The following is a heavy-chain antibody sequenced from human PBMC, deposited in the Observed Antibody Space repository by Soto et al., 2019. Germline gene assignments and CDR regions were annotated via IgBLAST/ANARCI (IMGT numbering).Heavy chain of an antibody. V-gene: IGHV4-30-4*01. D-gene: IGHD4-17*01. CDR2: IYYTGST. CDR1: GGSIGSGDYY. Sequence: SETLSLTCTVSGGSIGSGDYYWSWIRQPPGKGLEWIGYIYYTGSTYYNPSLKSRVTISVDTSKNQFSLRLSSVTAADTAVYYCVRDLFLDYGGPTGWFDPWGQGTLVTVSS. CDR3: VRDLFLDYGGPTGWFDP. J-gene: IGHJ5*02.